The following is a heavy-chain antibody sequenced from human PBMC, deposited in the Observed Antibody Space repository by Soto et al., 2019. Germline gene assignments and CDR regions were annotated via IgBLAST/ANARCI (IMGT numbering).Heavy chain of an antibody. Sequence: RASVKVSCKATDYTFTSYGISWVRQAPGQGLEWMGWISAYSGNTNYAPKIQGRVTMTTDTSTSTAYMELRSLRSDDTAVYYCARVRLELQDYYGMDVWGQGTTVTVSS. J-gene: IGHJ6*02. CDR2: ISAYSGNT. V-gene: IGHV1-18*01. CDR1: DYTFTSYG. D-gene: IGHD1-7*01. CDR3: ARVRLELQDYYGMDV.